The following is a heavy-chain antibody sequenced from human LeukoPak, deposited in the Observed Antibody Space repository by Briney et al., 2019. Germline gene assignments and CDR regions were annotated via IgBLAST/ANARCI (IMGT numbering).Heavy chain of an antibody. CDR1: GYSFTNYW. J-gene: IGHJ4*02. CDR3: ARLLRNIAAAVYYFDY. Sequence: GESLKISCKGSGYSFTNYWIGWVRQLPGKGLEWMGIIYPGDSDTRYSPSFQGQVTISADKSISTAYLQWSSLKASDTAMYYCARLLRNIAAAVYYFDYWGQGTLVTVSS. V-gene: IGHV5-51*01. CDR2: IYPGDSDT. D-gene: IGHD6-13*01.